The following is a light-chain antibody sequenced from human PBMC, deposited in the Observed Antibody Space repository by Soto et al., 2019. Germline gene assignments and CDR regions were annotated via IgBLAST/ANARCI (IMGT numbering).Light chain of an antibody. CDR1: SSNIGAGYD. CDR2: SDT. J-gene: IGLJ2*01. CDR3: QSYDSTLSGSVV. Sequence: QSALTQPASVSGAPGQRVTISCTGSSSNIGAGYDVHWYRQFPGTAPKLLIYSDTNRPSGVPDRFSGSKSGTSASLAIAGLQAEDEADYYCQSYDSTLSGSVVFGGGTKLTVL. V-gene: IGLV1-40*01.